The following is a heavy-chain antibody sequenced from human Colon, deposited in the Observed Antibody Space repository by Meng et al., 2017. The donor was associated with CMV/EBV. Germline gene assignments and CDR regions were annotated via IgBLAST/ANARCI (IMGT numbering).Heavy chain of an antibody. Sequence: EVQLVQSGGGLVQPGGSLRLSCAASGFSVSSDIMTWVRQTPGKGLEWVSTIHSGGTQPTFYADSVKGRFTISRDNSKESLYLQMNSLRVEDTAVYYCATRGTWGQGTLVTVSS. D-gene: IGHD5-24*01. J-gene: IGHJ5*02. CDR2: IHSGGTQPT. V-gene: IGHV3-66*01. CDR1: GFSVSSDI. CDR3: ATRGT.